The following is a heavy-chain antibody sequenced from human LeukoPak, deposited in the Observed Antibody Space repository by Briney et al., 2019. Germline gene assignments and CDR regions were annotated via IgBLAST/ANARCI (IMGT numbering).Heavy chain of an antibody. V-gene: IGHV4-30-2*01. J-gene: IGHJ3*02. CDR1: GGSISSGGYY. CDR2: IYHSGST. D-gene: IGHD3-22*01. Sequence: SQTLSLTCTVSGGSISSGGYYWSWIRQPPGKGLEWIGYIYHSGSTYYNPSLKSRVTISVDRSKYQFSLKLSSVTAADTAVYYCARHHMIVVVQDAFDIWGQGTMVTVSS. CDR3: ARHHMIVVVQDAFDI.